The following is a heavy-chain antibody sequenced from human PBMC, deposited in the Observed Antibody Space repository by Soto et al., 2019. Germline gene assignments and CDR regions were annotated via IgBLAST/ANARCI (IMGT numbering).Heavy chain of an antibody. CDR2: ISGGGDII. CDR3: SRDPRLADY. D-gene: IGHD6-25*01. CDR1: GFTFSDHY. V-gene: IGHV3-11*01. J-gene: IGHJ4*02. Sequence: GGSLRLSCAASGFTFSDHYMTWIRQAPGKGPEWLSYISGGGDIISYADSVKGRFIISRDNAKRSLYLQMNSLTVEDTADYYCSRDPRLADYWGQGTLVTVSS.